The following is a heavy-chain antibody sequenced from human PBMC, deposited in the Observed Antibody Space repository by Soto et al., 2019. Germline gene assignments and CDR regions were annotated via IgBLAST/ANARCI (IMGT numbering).Heavy chain of an antibody. CDR2: IRSKSNSYAT. CDR1: GFTFSGSA. CDR3: TRDPRNYYDSIGSANWFDP. Sequence: GGSLRLSCAASGFTFSGSAMHWVRQASGKGLEWVGRIRSKSNSYATAYAASVKGRFTISRDDSKDTAYLQMNSLKTEDTAVYYCTRDPRNYYDSIGSANWFDPWGQGTLVTVSS. J-gene: IGHJ5*02. V-gene: IGHV3-73*01. D-gene: IGHD3-22*01.